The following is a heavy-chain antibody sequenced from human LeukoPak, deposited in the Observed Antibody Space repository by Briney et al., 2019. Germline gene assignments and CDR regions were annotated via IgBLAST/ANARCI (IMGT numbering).Heavy chain of an antibody. CDR1: GFPFSTFW. Sequence: GGSLRLSCAVSGFPFSTFWMSWVRQAPGKGPEWVSTISGSGGSTYYADSVKGRFTISRDNAKNSLYLQMNSLRAEDTAVYYCAGGTYSSSWYYYYYYYMDVWGKGTTVTVSS. V-gene: IGHV3-21*01. CDR3: AGGTYSSSWYYYYYYYMDV. J-gene: IGHJ6*03. CDR2: ISGSGGST. D-gene: IGHD6-13*01.